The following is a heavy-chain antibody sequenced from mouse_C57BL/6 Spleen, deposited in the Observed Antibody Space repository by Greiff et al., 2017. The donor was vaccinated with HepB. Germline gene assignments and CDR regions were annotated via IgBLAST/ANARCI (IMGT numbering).Heavy chain of an antibody. V-gene: IGHV1-69*01. Sequence: QVQLKQPGAELVMPGASVKLSCKASGYTFTSYWMHWVKQRPGQGLEWIGEIDPSDSYTNYNQKFKGKSTLTVDKSSSTAYMQLSSLTSEDSAVYYCARSYDYDGAWFAYWGQGTLVTVSA. J-gene: IGHJ3*01. D-gene: IGHD2-4*01. CDR3: ARSYDYDGAWFAY. CDR1: GYTFTSYW. CDR2: IDPSDSYT.